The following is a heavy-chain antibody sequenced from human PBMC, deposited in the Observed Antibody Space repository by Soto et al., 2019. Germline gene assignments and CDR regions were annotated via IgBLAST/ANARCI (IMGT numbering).Heavy chain of an antibody. Sequence: GESLKISCKASGYIFIDYWIGWVRQMPGKGLEWMGIVYPRDSDTRYSPSFQGQVTISADRSTGTAFLQWRSSKASDTALYYCARPPLPGYSIHFNSWGQGTQVTVSS. D-gene: IGHD2-15*01. CDR2: VYPRDSDT. V-gene: IGHV5-51*01. CDR3: ARPPLPGYSIHFNS. CDR1: GYIFIDYW. J-gene: IGHJ4*02.